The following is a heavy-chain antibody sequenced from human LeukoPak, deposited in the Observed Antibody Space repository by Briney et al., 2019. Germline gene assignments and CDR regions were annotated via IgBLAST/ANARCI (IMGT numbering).Heavy chain of an antibody. CDR1: GFTFSSYW. CDR2: IKQVGSDE. D-gene: IGHD1-26*01. Sequence: GGSLRLSCAASGFTFSSYWMSWVRQAPGKGLEWVADIKQVGSDEYYVDSVKGRFTISRDNAKNSLFLQMNSLRAEDTAVYYCARRVGAKGDSFDIWGQGTMVTVSS. V-gene: IGHV3-7*01. CDR3: ARRVGAKGDSFDI. J-gene: IGHJ3*02.